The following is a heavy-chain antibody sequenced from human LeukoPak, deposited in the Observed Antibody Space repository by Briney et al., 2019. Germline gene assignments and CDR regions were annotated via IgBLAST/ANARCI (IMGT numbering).Heavy chain of an antibody. D-gene: IGHD2-8*01. CDR2: IIPMFGTS. CDR1: GGTFRSYV. V-gene: IGHV1-69*05. CDR3: ARDGLYCTNGVCSSDI. Sequence: GASVKVSCKASGGTFRSYVVTWVRQAPGQGLEWMGGIIPMFGTSNYAQKFQGRVTITTDESTDTAYMELTNLRSEDTAVYYCARDGLYCTNGVCSSDIWGQGTLVTVSS. J-gene: IGHJ3*02.